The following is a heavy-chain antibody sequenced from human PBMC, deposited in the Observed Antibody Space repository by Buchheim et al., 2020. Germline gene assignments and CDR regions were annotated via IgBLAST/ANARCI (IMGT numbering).Heavy chain of an antibody. CDR2: ISGSGDVP. CDR3: AASLSGTRGRLTY. D-gene: IGHD6-13*01. Sequence: EVQLLESGGGLVQPGGSLGLSCTASGFTFTSYAMNWVRQAPGKGLEWVSGISGSGDVPYYADSVKGRFTISRDNSKNTVYLQMNSLRAEDTAEYYCAASLSGTRGRLTYWGHGTL. V-gene: IGHV3-23*01. CDR1: GFTFTSYA. J-gene: IGHJ1*01.